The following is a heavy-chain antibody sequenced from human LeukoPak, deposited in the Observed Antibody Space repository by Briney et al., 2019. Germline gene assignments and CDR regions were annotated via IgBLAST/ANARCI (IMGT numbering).Heavy chain of an antibody. CDR2: ITRDEIT. CDR1: GFTFRNYW. Sequence: GGSLRLSCAASGFTFRNYWMHWVRQAPGKGLVWVSRITRDEITTYADSVKGRFTISRDNAKNMLYLQMNSLTAEDTAVYYCTTERAGASGYIVFDNWGQGTLVTVSS. CDR3: TTERAGASGYIVFDN. D-gene: IGHD5-24*01. J-gene: IGHJ4*02. V-gene: IGHV3-74*01.